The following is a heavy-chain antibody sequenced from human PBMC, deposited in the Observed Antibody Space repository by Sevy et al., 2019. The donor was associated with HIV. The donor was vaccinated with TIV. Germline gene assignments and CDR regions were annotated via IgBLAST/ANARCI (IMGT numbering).Heavy chain of an antibody. V-gene: IGHV3-7*01. D-gene: IGHD1-7*01. CDR3: ARDDGNYYFHY. CDR2: IKQDAGQK. CDR1: GFTFSKYW. Sequence: GGSPRISCAASGFTFSKYWMGWVRQAPGKGLEWVANIKQDAGQKYYVDSVKGRFTISRDNAKNSLYLQMNSLRAEDTAVYFCARDDGNYYFHYWGQGTLVTVSS. J-gene: IGHJ4*02.